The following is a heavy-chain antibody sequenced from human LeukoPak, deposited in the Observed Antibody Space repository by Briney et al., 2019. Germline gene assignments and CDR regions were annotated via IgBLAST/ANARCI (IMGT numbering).Heavy chain of an antibody. Sequence: GGSLRLSCTASGFTFGDYAMSWFRQAPGKGLEWVGFIRSKAYGGTTEYAASVKGRFTIPRDDSKSNAYLQMNSLKTEDTAVYYCTRIHLDYYYYYMDVWGKGTTVTVSS. CDR2: IRSKAYGGTT. V-gene: IGHV3-49*03. J-gene: IGHJ6*03. CDR1: GFTFGDYA. CDR3: TRIHLDYYYYYMDV.